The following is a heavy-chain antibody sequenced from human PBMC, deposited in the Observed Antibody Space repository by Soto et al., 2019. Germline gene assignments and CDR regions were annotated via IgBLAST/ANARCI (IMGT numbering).Heavy chain of an antibody. CDR2: MSPNSGNT. D-gene: IGHD3-3*01. V-gene: IGHV1-8*01. J-gene: IGHJ3*02. Sequence: GASVKVSCKASGYTFTSYDINWVRQATGQGREWMGWMSPNSGNTGYAQKFQGRVTMPRNTSISTAYMELSSLRSEDTAVYYCARVSSEGVTIFGVVIIRRNAFDIWGQGTMVTVSS. CDR1: GYTFTSYD. CDR3: ARVSSEGVTIFGVVIIRRNAFDI.